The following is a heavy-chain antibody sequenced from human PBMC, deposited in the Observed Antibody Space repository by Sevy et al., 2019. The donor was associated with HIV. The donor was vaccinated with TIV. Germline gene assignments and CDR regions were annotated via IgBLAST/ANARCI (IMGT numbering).Heavy chain of an antibody. V-gene: IGHV3-66*01. CDR1: GFTVSSNY. D-gene: IGHD3-22*01. J-gene: IGHJ4*02. CDR3: ARGWGDRSGYYPLDY. Sequence: GGSLRLSCAASGFTVSSNYMSWVRQAPGKGLEWVSVIYSGGSTYYADAVKGRFTISRDNSKNTLYLQMNSLGAEDTAVYYCARGWGDRSGYYPLDYWGQGTLVTVSS. CDR2: IYSGGST.